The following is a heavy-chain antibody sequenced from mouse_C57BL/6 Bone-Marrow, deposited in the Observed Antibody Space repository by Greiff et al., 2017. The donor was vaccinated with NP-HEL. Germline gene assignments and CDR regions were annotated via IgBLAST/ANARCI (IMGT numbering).Heavy chain of an antibody. CDR1: GYAFSSYW. J-gene: IGHJ3*01. V-gene: IGHV1-80*01. Sequence: QVQLQQSGAELVKPGASVKISCKASGYAFSSYWMNWVKQRPGKGLEWIGQIYPGDGDTNYNGKFKGKATLTADKSSSTAYMQLSSLTSEDSAVYFCARSRRDSAWFAYWGQGTLVTVSA. D-gene: IGHD2-13*01. CDR2: IYPGDGDT. CDR3: ARSRRDSAWFAY.